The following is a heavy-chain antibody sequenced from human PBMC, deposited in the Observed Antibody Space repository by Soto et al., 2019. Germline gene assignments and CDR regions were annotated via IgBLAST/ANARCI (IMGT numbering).Heavy chain of an antibody. Sequence: SETLSLTCAVYGGSFSGYYWSWIRQPPEKGLEWIGEINHSGSTNYNPSLKSRVTISVDTSKNQFSLKLSSVTAADTAVYYCAREILLWFGELPHYYYYYYVMDVWGQGTTVTVSS. CDR2: INHSGST. V-gene: IGHV4-34*01. CDR3: AREILLWFGELPHYYYYYYVMDV. CDR1: GGSFSGYY. J-gene: IGHJ6*02. D-gene: IGHD3-10*01.